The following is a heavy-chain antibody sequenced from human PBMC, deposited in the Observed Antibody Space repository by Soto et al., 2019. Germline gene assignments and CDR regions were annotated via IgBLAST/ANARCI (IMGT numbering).Heavy chain of an antibody. V-gene: IGHV4-34*01. D-gene: IGHD3-3*01. CDR1: GGSFSGYY. CDR2: INHSGST. CDR3: ARTPLFGVVISLYFDY. J-gene: IGHJ4*02. Sequence: LSLTCSVYGGSFSGYYWSWIRQPPGKGLEWIGEINHSGSTNYNPSLKSRVTISVDTSKNQFSLKLSSVTAADTAVYYCARTPLFGVVISLYFDYWGQGTLVTVSS.